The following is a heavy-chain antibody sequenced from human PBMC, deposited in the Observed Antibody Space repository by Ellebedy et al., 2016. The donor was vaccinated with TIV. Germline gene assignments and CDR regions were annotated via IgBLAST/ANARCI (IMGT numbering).Heavy chain of an antibody. D-gene: IGHD4-17*01. J-gene: IGHJ4*02. V-gene: IGHV1-2*02. Sequence: AASVKVSCKASGYTFTDYYMHWVRQAPGQGLEWMGWINPNTGGSHFAQKFQGRVTMTRDTSITTAYMELSRLRSDDTAVYYCTRIRFSAGAADFGYWGQGTLVTVSS. CDR2: INPNTGGS. CDR3: TRIRFSAGAADFGY. CDR1: GYTFTDYY.